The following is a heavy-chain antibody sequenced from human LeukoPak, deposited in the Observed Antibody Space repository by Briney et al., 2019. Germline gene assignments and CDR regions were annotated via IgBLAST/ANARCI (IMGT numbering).Heavy chain of an antibody. CDR1: GASLSSHY. V-gene: IGHV4-59*11. D-gene: IGHD6-19*01. Sequence: SETLSLTCTVSGASLSSHYWYWIRQSPGKGLEWIGYIYHSGTTKYNPSLKSRVTISVDTSKKQFSLKLSSVTAADTAVYYCARGGWYVDYWGQGTLVTVSS. CDR2: IYHSGTT. J-gene: IGHJ4*02. CDR3: ARGGWYVDY.